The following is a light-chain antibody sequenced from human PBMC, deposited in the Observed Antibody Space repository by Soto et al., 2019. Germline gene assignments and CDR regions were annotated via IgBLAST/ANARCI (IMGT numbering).Light chain of an antibody. CDR3: QYYGTSPFT. CDR2: GTS. CDR1: RSIASSY. J-gene: IGKJ3*01. Sequence: ELVLTQSPGTLSLSPGERATLSCRASRSIASSYLAWYQQRPGQAPRLLVSGTSTRATGIPDRFSGSGSGTDFTLTISRLEPEDFAVYYCQYYGTSPFTFGPGTKVHIK. V-gene: IGKV3-20*01.